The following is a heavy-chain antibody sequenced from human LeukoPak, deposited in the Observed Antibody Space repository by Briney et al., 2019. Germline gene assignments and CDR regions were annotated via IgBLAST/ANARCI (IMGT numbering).Heavy chain of an antibody. CDR2: ISYDGSNK. CDR3: AVGPVDTAMVLDY. Sequence: GGSLRLSCAASGFTFSSYAMHWIRQAPGKGLEWVAVISYDGSNKYYADSVKGRFTISRDNSKNTLYLQMNSLRAEDTAVYYCAVGPVDTAMVLDYWGQGTLVTVSS. J-gene: IGHJ4*02. CDR1: GFTFSSYA. D-gene: IGHD5-18*01. V-gene: IGHV3-30-3*01.